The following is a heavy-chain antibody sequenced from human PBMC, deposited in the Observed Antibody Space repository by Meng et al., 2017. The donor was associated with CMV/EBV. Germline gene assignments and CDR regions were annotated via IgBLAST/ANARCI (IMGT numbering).Heavy chain of an antibody. J-gene: IGHJ5*02. D-gene: IGHD2-21*01. CDR3: ARVWRGRWFAP. CDR1: RFRFPDRY. CDR2: ISNKANSYAP. V-gene: IGHV3-72*01. Sequence: ASRFRFPDRYMDWVRLAPGKGLGWVGRISNKANSYAPEYAASVKGRFTILRDDSKNSVYLQMNSLKTEDTAVYYCARVWRGRWFAPWGQGTLVTVSS.